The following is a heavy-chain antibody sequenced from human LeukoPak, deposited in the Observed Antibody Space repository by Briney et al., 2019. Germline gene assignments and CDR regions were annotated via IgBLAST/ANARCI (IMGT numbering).Heavy chain of an antibody. V-gene: IGHV4-59*01. CDR3: ARVGWAIFGVVIDQYFQH. Sequence: PSETLSLTCTVSGGSISSYYWSWIRQPPGKGLEWIGYIYYSGSTNYNPSLKSRVTISVDTSKNQFSLKLSSVTAADTAVYYCARVGWAIFGVVIDQYFQHWGQGTLVTVSS. CDR1: GGSISSYY. CDR2: IYYSGST. D-gene: IGHD3-3*01. J-gene: IGHJ1*01.